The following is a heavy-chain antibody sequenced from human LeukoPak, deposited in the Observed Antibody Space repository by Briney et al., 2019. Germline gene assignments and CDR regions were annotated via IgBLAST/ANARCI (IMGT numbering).Heavy chain of an antibody. V-gene: IGHV4-34*01. Sequence: PSETLSLTCAVYGGSFSDYYWSWIRQPPGKGLEWIGEINHSGSTNYNPSLKSRATISVDTSKNQFSLRLSPVTAADTAVYFCASQGTWPYYFDYWGQGTLVTVSS. CDR3: ASQGTWPYYFDY. CDR1: GGSFSDYY. J-gene: IGHJ4*02. CDR2: INHSGST.